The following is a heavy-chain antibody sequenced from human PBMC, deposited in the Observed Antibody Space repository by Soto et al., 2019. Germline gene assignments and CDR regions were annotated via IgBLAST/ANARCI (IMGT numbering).Heavy chain of an antibody. CDR3: ARTLGGGDYVWGSYRRPDWFDP. CDR1: GYSFTSYW. Sequence: PGESLKISCKGSGYSFTSYWIGWVRQMPGKGLEWMGIIYPGDSDTRYSPSFQGQVTISADKSISTAYLQWSSLKASDTAMYYCARTLGGGDYVWGSYRRPDWFDPWGQGTLVTVSS. V-gene: IGHV5-51*01. D-gene: IGHD3-16*02. J-gene: IGHJ5*02. CDR2: IYPGDSDT.